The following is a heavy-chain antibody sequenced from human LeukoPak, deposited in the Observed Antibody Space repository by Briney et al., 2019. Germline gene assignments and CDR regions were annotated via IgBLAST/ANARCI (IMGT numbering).Heavy chain of an antibody. Sequence: ASVKVSCKASGYTFIKHWMHWVRQAPGQGLEWMGWINTNTANPTYAQGFTGRFVFSLDTSVNTAYLQISSLKAEDTAVYYCARALPGCDRTNCYGLDYWGQGTLVTVSS. CDR1: GYTFIKHW. D-gene: IGHD2-2*01. J-gene: IGHJ4*02. V-gene: IGHV7-4-1*02. CDR3: ARALPGCDRTNCYGLDY. CDR2: INTNTANP.